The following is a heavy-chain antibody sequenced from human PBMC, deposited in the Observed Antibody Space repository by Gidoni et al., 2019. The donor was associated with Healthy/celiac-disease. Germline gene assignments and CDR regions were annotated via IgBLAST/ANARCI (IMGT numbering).Heavy chain of an antibody. CDR1: GFTFSSYA. Sequence: QVQLVESGGGGVQPGRSLRHSCAASGFTFSSYAMRWVRQAPGKGLEWVAVISYDGSNKYYADSVKGRFTISRDNSKNTLYLQMNSLRAEDTAVYYCAREGLHDAFDIWGQGTMVTVSS. J-gene: IGHJ3*02. CDR3: AREGLHDAFDI. CDR2: ISYDGSNK. V-gene: IGHV3-30-3*01.